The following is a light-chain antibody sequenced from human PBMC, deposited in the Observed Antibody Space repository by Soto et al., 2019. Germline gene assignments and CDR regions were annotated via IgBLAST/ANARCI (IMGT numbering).Light chain of an antibody. CDR1: QRVSSY. Sequence: EIVLTQSPATLSLSPGYRATLSCRSSQRVSSYLACYLQKPGQAPRLLISDASNRATGIASRFSGSGSVTDFTLTMTSVESEDLAVYYCHQGSTWSSTFGGGTKVEIK. J-gene: IGKJ4*01. CDR2: DAS. CDR3: HQGSTWSST. V-gene: IGKV3-11*01.